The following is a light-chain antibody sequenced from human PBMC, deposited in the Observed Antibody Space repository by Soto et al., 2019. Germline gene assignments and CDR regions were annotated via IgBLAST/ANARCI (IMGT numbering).Light chain of an antibody. CDR2: GAS. V-gene: IGKV3-20*01. CDR1: QSVSSSY. CDR3: QQYGSSPGT. Sequence: EIVLTQSPGTLSLSPGERATLSCRASQSVSSSYLAWYQQKPGQAPRLLIYGASSRATGIPDRFSGSGSGPDSTLTISSLEPEDFAVYYCQQYGSSPGTFGQGTKVEIK. J-gene: IGKJ1*01.